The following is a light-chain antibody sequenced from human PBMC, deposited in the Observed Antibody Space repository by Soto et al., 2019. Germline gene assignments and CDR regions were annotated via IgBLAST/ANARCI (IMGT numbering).Light chain of an antibody. CDR3: CSYAGSFTYV. J-gene: IGLJ1*01. CDR1: SSDVGGYNY. V-gene: IGLV2-11*01. Sequence: QSVLTQPRSVSGSPGQSVTISCTGTSSDVGGYNYVSWYQQHPGKAPKLIIYDVSKWPSGVPDRFSGSKSGNTASLTISGLQAEDEADYYCCSYAGSFTYVFGTGTKGTVL. CDR2: DVS.